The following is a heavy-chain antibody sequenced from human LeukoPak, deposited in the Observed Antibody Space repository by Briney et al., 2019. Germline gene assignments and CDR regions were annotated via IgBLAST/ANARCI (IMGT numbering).Heavy chain of an antibody. CDR3: ARDLIAARPGWFDP. CDR2: ISAYNGNT. Sequence: VASVKVSCKASGYTFTTYGINWVRRAPGQGLEWMGWISAYNGNTDYAQNLQGRVTLTTDTSASTAYMELRSLRSDDTAVYYCARDLIAARPGWFDPWGQGTLVTVSS. J-gene: IGHJ5*02. D-gene: IGHD6-6*01. V-gene: IGHV1-18*01. CDR1: GYTFTTYG.